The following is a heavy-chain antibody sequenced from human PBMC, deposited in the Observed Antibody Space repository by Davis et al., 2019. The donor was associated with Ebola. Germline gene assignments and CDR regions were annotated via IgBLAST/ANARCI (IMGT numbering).Heavy chain of an antibody. CDR3: ARGRRVCSSTSCHSYYYYGMDV. CDR1: GGSFSGYY. D-gene: IGHD2-2*01. V-gene: IGHV4-34*01. Sequence: GSLRLSCAVYGGSFSGYYWSWIRQPPGKGLEWIGEINHSGSTNYNPSLKSRVTISVDTSKNQFSLKLSSVTAADTAVYYCARGRRVCSSTSCHSYYYYGMDVWGQGTTVTVSS. CDR2: INHSGST. J-gene: IGHJ6*02.